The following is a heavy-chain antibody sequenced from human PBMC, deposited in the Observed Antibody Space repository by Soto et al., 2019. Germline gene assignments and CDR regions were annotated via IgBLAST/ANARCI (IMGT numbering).Heavy chain of an antibody. J-gene: IGHJ5*02. V-gene: IGHV3-48*01. D-gene: IGHD7-27*01. CDR1: GFTFSSYS. CDR2: ISSSSSTI. CDR3: XXXXGXXHXPLNWFDP. Sequence: EVQLVESGGGLVQPGGSLRLSCAASGFTFSSYSMNGVRQAPGKGLEWVSYISSSSSTIYYADSVKGRFTISRDNPKNXXXXXXXXXXXXXXXXXXXXXXXGXXHXPLNWFDPWGQGTLVTVSS.